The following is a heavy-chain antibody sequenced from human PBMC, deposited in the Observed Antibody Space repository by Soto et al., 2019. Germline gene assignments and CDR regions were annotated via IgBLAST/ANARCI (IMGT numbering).Heavy chain of an antibody. CDR3: ARKLSQIHDGMGV. J-gene: IGHJ6*02. D-gene: IGHD5-18*01. V-gene: IGHV3-33*01. CDR2: IWYDGSNK. Sequence: GGYLRLSCAASGFTFSSYGMHWVRQAPGKGLEWVAVIWYDGSNKYYADSVKGRFTISRDNSKNTLYLQMNSLRAEDTAVYYCARKLSQIHDGMGVWDQGTTVTVSS. CDR1: GFTFSSYG.